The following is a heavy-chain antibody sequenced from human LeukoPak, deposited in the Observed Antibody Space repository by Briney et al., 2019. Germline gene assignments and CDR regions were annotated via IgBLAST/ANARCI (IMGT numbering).Heavy chain of an antibody. CDR3: ARFGIAAAGNYYYGMDV. V-gene: IGHV3-30*03. J-gene: IGHJ6*02. D-gene: IGHD6-13*01. CDR1: GFTFSSYG. CDR2: ISYDGSNK. Sequence: PGRSLRLSCAASGFTFSSYGMHWVRQAPGKGLEWVAVISYDGSNKYYADSVKGRFTISRDNSKNTPYLQMNSLRAEDTAVYYCARFGIAAAGNYYYGMDVWGQGTTVTVSS.